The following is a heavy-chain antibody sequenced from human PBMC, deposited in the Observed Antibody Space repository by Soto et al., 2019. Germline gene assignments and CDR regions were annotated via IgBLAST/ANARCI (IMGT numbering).Heavy chain of an antibody. D-gene: IGHD6-13*01. CDR1: GFTFSNYA. CDR2: ISGSGGST. V-gene: IGHV3-23*01. Sequence: EVQLLESGGGLVQPGGSLRLSCAASGFTFSNYAVTWVRQAPGKGLEWVSTISGSGGSTYYADSVKGRFTISRDNSKNPLYLQMNSLGAEDTAVYFCVKDQGISWYEMVFWGQGTLVTVSS. CDR3: VKDQGISWYEMVF. J-gene: IGHJ4*02.